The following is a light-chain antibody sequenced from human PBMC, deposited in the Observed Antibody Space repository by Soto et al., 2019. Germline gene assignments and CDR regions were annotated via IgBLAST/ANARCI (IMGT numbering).Light chain of an antibody. Sequence: QPVLTQPPSASGTPGQRVTISCSGSSSNIGSNTVNWYQQVPGTAPKLLIYSNNQRPSGVPDRISGSKSGTSASLAISGLQSEDEADYYCAAWDDSLYVVFGGGTKLTIL. V-gene: IGLV1-44*01. J-gene: IGLJ2*01. CDR3: AAWDDSLYVV. CDR1: SSNIGSNT. CDR2: SNN.